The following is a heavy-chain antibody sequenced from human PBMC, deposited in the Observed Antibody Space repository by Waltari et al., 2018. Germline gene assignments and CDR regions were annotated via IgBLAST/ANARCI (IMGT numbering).Heavy chain of an antibody. CDR2: INPNSGGT. D-gene: IGHD3-10*01. Sequence: QVQLVQSGAEVKKPGASVKVSCKASGYTFTGYYMHWVRQAPGQGLEWMGRINPNSGGTNYAQKFQGRVTLTRDTSISTVDMELSRLRSDDTAVYYCARVRYYYGSGSYMETVAFDIWGQGTMVTVSS. J-gene: IGHJ3*02. CDR1: GYTFTGYY. V-gene: IGHV1-2*06. CDR3: ARVRYYYGSGSYMETVAFDI.